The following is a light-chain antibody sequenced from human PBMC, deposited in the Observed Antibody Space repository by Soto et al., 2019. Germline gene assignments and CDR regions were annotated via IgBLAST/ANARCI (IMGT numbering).Light chain of an antibody. V-gene: IGLV2-14*01. CDR3: SSYTSISNYV. J-gene: IGLJ1*01. CDR1: SSDVGGYNF. Sequence: QSALTQPASVSGSPGQSITISCTGTSSDVGGYNFVSWYQQHPDKAPKLMIYAVTNRPSGVPNRFSGSKSGNTASLTISGLQAEAESDYYCSSYTSISNYVFGTGTKLTVL. CDR2: AVT.